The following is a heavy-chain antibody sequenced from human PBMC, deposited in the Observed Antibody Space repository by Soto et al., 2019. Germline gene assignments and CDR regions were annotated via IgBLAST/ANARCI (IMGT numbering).Heavy chain of an antibody. CDR3: ASEYDYGDLNYYYYGMDV. CDR1: GFTFSSYR. CDR2: ISSSSSTI. Sequence: EVQLVESGGGLVQPGGSLRLSCAASGFTFSSYRMNWVRQAPGKGLEWVSYISSSSSTIYYADSVKGRFTISRDNAKNSLYLQMNSLRDEDTAVYYCASEYDYGDLNYYYYGMDVWGQGTTVTVSS. J-gene: IGHJ6*02. V-gene: IGHV3-48*02. D-gene: IGHD4-17*01.